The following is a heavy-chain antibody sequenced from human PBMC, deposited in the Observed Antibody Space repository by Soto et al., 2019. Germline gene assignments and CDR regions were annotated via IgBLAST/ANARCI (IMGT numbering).Heavy chain of an antibody. V-gene: IGHV4-30-2*01. CDR3: ATQSYSNSGAYYYYAMDV. CDR2: IYQSGST. J-gene: IGHJ6*02. CDR1: GGSISSGGYS. Sequence: LSLTCAVSGGSISSGGYSWSWIRQPPGKGLEWIGYIYQSGSTYYNPSLKSRVTISVDRSRNQFSLKLSSVTAADMAVYFCATQSYSNSGAYYYYAMDVWGQGTTVTVSS. D-gene: IGHD4-4*01.